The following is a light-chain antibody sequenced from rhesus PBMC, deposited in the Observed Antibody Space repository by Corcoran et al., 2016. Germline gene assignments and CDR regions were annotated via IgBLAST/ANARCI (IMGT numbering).Light chain of an antibody. CDR3: QQYNNSPFT. CDR1: QGINHY. V-gene: IGKV1-66*01. Sequence: DIQMTQSPSSLSASVGDRVTITCRESQGINHYLSWYQQKQGKAPKSLIYYESSLETGVPSSFSRSGSGTDYTLTISSLQPEDIETYYCQQYNNSPFTFGPGTKLDIK. J-gene: IGKJ3*01. CDR2: YES.